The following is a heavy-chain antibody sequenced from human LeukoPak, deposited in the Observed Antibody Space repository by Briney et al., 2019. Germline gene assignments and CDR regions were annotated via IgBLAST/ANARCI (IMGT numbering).Heavy chain of an antibody. CDR1: GFTFSSYS. V-gene: IGHV3-48*01. CDR2: ISGSSSTI. CDR3: ARNVCSISSSRTWGIDY. Sequence: GGSLRLSCTASGFTFSSYSMNWVRQAPGKGLEWVSYISGSSSTIYYADSVKGRFTISRDNAKNSLFLQMNTLRAEDTAMYYCARNVCSISSSRTWGIDYWGQGTLVTVSS. D-gene: IGHD2-2*01. J-gene: IGHJ4*02.